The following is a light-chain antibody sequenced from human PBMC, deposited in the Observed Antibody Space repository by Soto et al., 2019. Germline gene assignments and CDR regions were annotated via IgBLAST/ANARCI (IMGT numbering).Light chain of an antibody. CDR2: AAS. CDR1: QGISNY. J-gene: IGKJ4*01. V-gene: IGKV1-9*01. Sequence: SQLTQSPSSLSASVGDRVTITCRASQGISNYLAWYQQKPGKAPKLLIYAASTLQSGVPSRFSGRGSGTDFTLTISSLQPEDFVTYYCQQLNSYSPRLIFGGGTKVEIK. CDR3: QQLNSYSPRLI.